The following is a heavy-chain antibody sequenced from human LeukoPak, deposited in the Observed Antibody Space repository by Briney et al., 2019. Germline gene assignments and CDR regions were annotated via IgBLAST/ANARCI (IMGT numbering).Heavy chain of an antibody. CDR2: ISGSGGTT. CDR1: GFTFSSYA. J-gene: IGHJ5*02. Sequence: PGGSLRLSCAASGFTFSSYAMSWVRQAPGKGLEWVSAISGSGGTTYYADSVKGRFTISRDNSKSTLYLQVNSLRAEDTAIYYCAKDLGSGWSRNWFDPWGQGTLVTVSS. D-gene: IGHD6-19*01. CDR3: AKDLGSGWSRNWFDP. V-gene: IGHV3-23*01.